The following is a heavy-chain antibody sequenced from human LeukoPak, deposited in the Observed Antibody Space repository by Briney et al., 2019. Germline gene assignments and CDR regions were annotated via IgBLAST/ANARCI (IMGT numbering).Heavy chain of an antibody. J-gene: IGHJ4*02. CDR2: IYYSGST. Sequence: SETLSLTCTVSGGSISSYYWSWIRHPPGKGLEWIGYIYYSGSTNYNPSLKSRVTISVDTSKNQFSLKLSSVTAADTAVYYCARHIVGATTSPEVLDYWGQGTLVTVSS. D-gene: IGHD1-26*01. V-gene: IGHV4-59*01. CDR3: ARHIVGATTSPEVLDY. CDR1: GGSISSYY.